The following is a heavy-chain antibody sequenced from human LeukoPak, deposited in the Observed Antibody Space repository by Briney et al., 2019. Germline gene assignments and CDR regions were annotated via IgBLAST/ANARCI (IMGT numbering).Heavy chain of an antibody. CDR2: IKQDGSEK. CDR1: EFTFSSYW. Sequence: PGGSLRLSCAASEFTFSSYWMSWVRQAPGKGLEWVANIKQDGSEKYYVDSVKGRFTISRDNAKNSLYLQMNSLRAEDTAVYYCARDLPEFSGSYQPVFDYWGQGTLVTVSS. D-gene: IGHD1-26*01. CDR3: ARDLPEFSGSYQPVFDY. J-gene: IGHJ4*02. V-gene: IGHV3-7*01.